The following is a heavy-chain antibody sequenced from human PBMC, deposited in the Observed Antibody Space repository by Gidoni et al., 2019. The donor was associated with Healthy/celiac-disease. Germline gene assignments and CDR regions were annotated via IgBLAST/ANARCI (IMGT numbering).Heavy chain of an antibody. Sequence: TASGFPFSSYAMSWVRQAPGKGLEWVSAISGSGGSTYYADSVKGRFTISRDNSKNTLYLQMNSLRAEDTAVYYCAKWWIQLWSRGYWGQGTLVTVSS. CDR1: GFPFSSYA. J-gene: IGHJ4*02. V-gene: IGHV3-23*01. D-gene: IGHD5-18*01. CDR3: AKWWIQLWSRGY. CDR2: ISGSGGST.